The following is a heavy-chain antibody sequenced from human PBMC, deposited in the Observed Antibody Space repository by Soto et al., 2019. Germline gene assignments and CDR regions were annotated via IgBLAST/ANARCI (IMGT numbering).Heavy chain of an antibody. D-gene: IGHD1-1*01. Sequence: GGSLRLSCAASVFTVSSYAMSWVRQAPGKGLEWVSAISGSGGSTYYADSVKGRFTISRDNSKNTLYLQMNSLRAEDTAVYYCAKAPRTGRREGLCYFDYWGQGTLVTV. V-gene: IGHV3-23*01. J-gene: IGHJ4*02. CDR1: VFTVSSYA. CDR3: AKAPRTGRREGLCYFDY. CDR2: ISGSGGST.